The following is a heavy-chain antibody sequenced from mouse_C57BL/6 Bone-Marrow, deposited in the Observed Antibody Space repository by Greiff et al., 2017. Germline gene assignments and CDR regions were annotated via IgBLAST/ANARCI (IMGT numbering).Heavy chain of an antibody. CDR1: GFTFSSYG. Sequence: EVQGVESGGDLVKPGGSLKLSCAASGFTFSSYGLSWVRQTPDKRLEWVATISSGGSYTYYPDSVKGRVTISRDNAKNTLYLQMSSLKSEDTAMYYCARGGLRAAWFAYWGQVTLVTVSA. CDR2: ISSGGSYT. J-gene: IGHJ3*01. D-gene: IGHD1-1*01. V-gene: IGHV5-6*01. CDR3: ARGGLRAAWFAY.